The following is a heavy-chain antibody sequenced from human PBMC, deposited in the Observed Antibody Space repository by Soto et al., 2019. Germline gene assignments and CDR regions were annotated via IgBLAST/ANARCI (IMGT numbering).Heavy chain of an antibody. D-gene: IGHD2-15*01. Sequence: QITLKESGPTLVKPTQTLTLTCTFSGFSLSTSGVGVGWIRQPPGKALEWLTFIYWDDDKRNSPFLKSRLTIAKDNSKTPVVLTMTNMDPVDTATYYCAHLVVAGITYYFGSWGQGTLVTVSS. CDR3: AHLVVAGITYYFGS. CDR1: GFSLSTSGVG. V-gene: IGHV2-5*02. CDR2: IYWDDDK. J-gene: IGHJ4*02.